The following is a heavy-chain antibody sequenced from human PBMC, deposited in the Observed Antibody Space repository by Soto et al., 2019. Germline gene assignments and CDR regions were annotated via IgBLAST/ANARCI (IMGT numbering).Heavy chain of an antibody. D-gene: IGHD2-2*01. CDR3: ARDFVVVVPAAMSSGWFDP. Sequence: QVQLVQSGAEVKKPGASVKVSCKASGYTFTSYGISWVRQAPGQGLEWMGWISAYNGNTNYAQKLQGRVTMTTDTXXRXAXXELRSLRSDDTAVYYCARDFVVVVPAAMSSGWFDPWGQGTLVTVSS. V-gene: IGHV1-18*01. J-gene: IGHJ5*02. CDR2: ISAYNGNT. CDR1: GYTFTSYG.